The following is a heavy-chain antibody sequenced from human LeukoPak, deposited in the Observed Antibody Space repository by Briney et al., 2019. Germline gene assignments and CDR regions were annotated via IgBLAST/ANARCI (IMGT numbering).Heavy chain of an antibody. D-gene: IGHD4-17*01. J-gene: IGHJ4*02. CDR2: ISSSSTI. Sequence: GGSLRLSCAASGFTFSSYSMNWVRQAPGKGLEWVSYISSSSTIYYADSVKGRFTISRDNAKNSLYLQMNSLRAEDTAVYYCARDGRRAYGDYIIVLDYWGQGTLVTVSS. CDR3: ARDGRRAYGDYIIVLDY. V-gene: IGHV3-48*01. CDR1: GFTFSSYS.